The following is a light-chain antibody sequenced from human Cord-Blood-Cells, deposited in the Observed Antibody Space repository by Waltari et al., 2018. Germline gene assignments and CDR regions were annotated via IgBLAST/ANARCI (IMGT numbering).Light chain of an antibody. Sequence: QSALPQPASVSGSPGQSITISCTGTSSDVGGYNYVSWYQQPPGKAPKLMIYDVSKRPSGVSNRFSGSKSGNTASLTISGLQAEDEADYYCSSYTSSSTYVFGTGTKVTVL. V-gene: IGLV2-14*01. CDR1: SSDVGGYNY. J-gene: IGLJ1*01. CDR2: DVS. CDR3: SSYTSSSTYV.